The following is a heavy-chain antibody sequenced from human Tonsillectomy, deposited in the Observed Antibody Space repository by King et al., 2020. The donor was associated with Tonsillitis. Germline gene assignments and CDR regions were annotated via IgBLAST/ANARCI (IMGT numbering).Heavy chain of an antibody. Sequence: VQLVESGGGLVQPGGSLRLSCAASGFTFSSYWMTGVRQAPGKGLEWVANIKHDGRETFYVDSVKGRFTISRDNAKNSLYLQMNSLRAEDTAVYYCAREGPPTTVITGFDYWGQGTLVTVSS. CDR2: IKHDGRET. CDR1: GFTFSSYW. V-gene: IGHV3-7*03. CDR3: AREGPPTTVITGFDY. J-gene: IGHJ4*02. D-gene: IGHD4-23*01.